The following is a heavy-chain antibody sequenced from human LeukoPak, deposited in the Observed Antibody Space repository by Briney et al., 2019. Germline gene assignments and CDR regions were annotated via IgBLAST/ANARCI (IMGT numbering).Heavy chain of an antibody. V-gene: IGHV3-48*03. J-gene: IGHJ4*02. Sequence: GGSLRLSCAASGFTFRDYEMNWVRQAPGKGLEWVSYISSRGCNIYYADSVKGRFTVSRDNAKNSLFLQMNSLRAEDTAVYYCARVNSWSDYWGQGTLVTVSS. D-gene: IGHD4-23*01. CDR3: ARVNSWSDY. CDR1: GFTFRDYE. CDR2: ISSRGCNI.